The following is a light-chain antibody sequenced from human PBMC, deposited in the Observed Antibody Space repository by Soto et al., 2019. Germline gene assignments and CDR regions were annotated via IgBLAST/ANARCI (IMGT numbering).Light chain of an antibody. Sequence: QSALTQPASVSGSPGQSITISCTGTSSDVGGYNYVSWYQQHPGKAPKLMIYEVSNRPSGASNRFSGSKSGNTASLTISGLQAEDEADYYCSSYTSSSPLYVFGTGTKVT. J-gene: IGLJ1*01. V-gene: IGLV2-14*01. CDR1: SSDVGGYNY. CDR2: EVS. CDR3: SSYTSSSPLYV.